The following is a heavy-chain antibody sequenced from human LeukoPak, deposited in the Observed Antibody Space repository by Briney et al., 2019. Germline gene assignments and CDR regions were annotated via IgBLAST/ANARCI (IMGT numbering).Heavy chain of an antibody. V-gene: IGHV4-34*01. Sequence: SETLSLTCAVYGGSFSGYYWSWIRQPPGKGLEWIGEINHSGSTNYNPSLKSRVTMSVDTSKNQFSLKLSSVTAADTAVYYCARGQYYYDSSGSFDPWGQGTLVTVSS. CDR3: ARGQYYYDSSGSFDP. J-gene: IGHJ5*02. CDR1: GGSFSGYY. D-gene: IGHD3-22*01. CDR2: INHSGST.